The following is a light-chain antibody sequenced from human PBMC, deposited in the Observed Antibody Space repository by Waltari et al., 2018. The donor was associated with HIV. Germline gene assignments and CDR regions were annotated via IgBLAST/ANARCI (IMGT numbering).Light chain of an antibody. CDR1: SSNIGANF. V-gene: IGLV1-47*01. CDR3: ATWDDRLSAWL. Sequence: QSQLTQPPSISGAPGQRVAISCSGTSSNIGANFVYWYQQFPGMAPRLLIYRKDHMPSGIPDLGSPSKSGTSASLAISGLRAEDEADYYCATWDDRLSAWLFGGGTKLTVL. CDR2: RKD. J-gene: IGLJ2*01.